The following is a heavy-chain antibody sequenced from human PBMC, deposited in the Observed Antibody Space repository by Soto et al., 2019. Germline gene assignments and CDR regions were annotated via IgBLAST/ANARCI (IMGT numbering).Heavy chain of an antibody. CDR1: GFTFSSYW. CDR3: GRDLGGVGSY. J-gene: IGHJ4*02. V-gene: IGHV3-74*01. CDR2: LNKDGSRT. Sequence: GGSLRLSCAASGFTFSSYWMHWVRQAPGKGLVWVSRLNKDGSRTDYADSVKGRFTIFRDNARNTLYLQINSLRAEDTAVYYCGRDLGGVGSYWGQGTLVTVSS. D-gene: IGHD3-16*01.